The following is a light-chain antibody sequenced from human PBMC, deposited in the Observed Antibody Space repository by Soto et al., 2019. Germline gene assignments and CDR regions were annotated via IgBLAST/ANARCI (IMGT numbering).Light chain of an antibody. CDR3: QAWDRSNAV. Sequence: SYELTQPPSLSVSPGQTATITCSGDKLGTKYACWYRQRPGQSPVLVIYQDNKRPSGIPERYSGSNSGNTATLTISGAQAMDEADYYCQAWDRSNAVFGGGTQLTVL. J-gene: IGLJ2*01. CDR2: QDN. V-gene: IGLV3-1*01. CDR1: KLGTKY.